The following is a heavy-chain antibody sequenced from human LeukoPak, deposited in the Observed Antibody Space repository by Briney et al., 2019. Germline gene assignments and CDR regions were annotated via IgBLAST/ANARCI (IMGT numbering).Heavy chain of an antibody. V-gene: IGHV3-30*03. D-gene: IGHD6-19*01. CDR1: GFTFSSYG. J-gene: IGHJ4*02. CDR3: ARDGNRWLEPLAY. CDR2: ISYDGSNK. Sequence: RTGGSLRLSCAASGFTFSSYGMHWVRQAPGKGLEWVAVISYDGSNKYYADSVKGRFTISRDNSKLYLQMNSLRTEDTAVYYCARDGNRWLEPLAYWGQGTLVTVSS.